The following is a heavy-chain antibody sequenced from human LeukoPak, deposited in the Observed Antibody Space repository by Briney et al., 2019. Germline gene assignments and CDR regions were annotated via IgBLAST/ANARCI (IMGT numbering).Heavy chain of an antibody. V-gene: IGHV3-48*03. CDR2: ISSSGRTI. D-gene: IGHD2-2*01. Sequence: PGGSLRLSCAASGFPFSSYVMNWVRQPPGKGVQGVSYISSSGRTIYYADSVKGRFTISRDNAKNSLYLQMNSLRAEDTAVYYCARDKSRLRYCSSTSCPVGYYGMDVWGQGTTVTVSS. J-gene: IGHJ6*02. CDR1: GFPFSSYV. CDR3: ARDKSRLRYCSSTSCPVGYYGMDV.